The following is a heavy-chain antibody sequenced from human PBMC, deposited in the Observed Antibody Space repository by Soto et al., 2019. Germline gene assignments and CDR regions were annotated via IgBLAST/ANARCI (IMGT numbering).Heavy chain of an antibody. CDR1: AGTFSSYA. V-gene: IGHV1-69*13. J-gene: IGHJ6*02. CDR3: ARESPYYGGNPLYCYGIDV. CDR2: IIPIFGTA. Sequence: SVKVPCKASAGTFSSYAISGVRQAPGQGLEWMGGIIPIFGTANYAQKFQGRVTITADESTSTAYMELSSLRSEDTAVYYCARESPYYGGNPLYCYGIDVWGQGTTVTVSS. D-gene: IGHD4-17*01.